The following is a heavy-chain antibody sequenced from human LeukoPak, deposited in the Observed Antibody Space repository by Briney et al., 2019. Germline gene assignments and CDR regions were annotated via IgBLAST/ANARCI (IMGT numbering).Heavy chain of an antibody. CDR2: ISSSNSRYI. CDR3: ARDRSSGGSCYSH. V-gene: IGHV3-21*01. Sequence: GGSLRLYCAASGFTFSSYSMNWLRQAPGKGLEGVSSISSSNSRYIYYADSVKGRFTISRENAKNSRYLQINSLRAEDTAVYYCARDRSSGGSCYSHWGQGTLVTVSS. CDR1: GFTFSSYS. D-gene: IGHD2-15*01. J-gene: IGHJ4*02.